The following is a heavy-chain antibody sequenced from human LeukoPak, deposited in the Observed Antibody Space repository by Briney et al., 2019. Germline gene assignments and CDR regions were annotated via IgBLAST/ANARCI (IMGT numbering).Heavy chain of an antibody. Sequence: SETLSLTCTVSGGSISSYYWSWIRQAPGKGLEWIGYIYYSGSTNYNLSLKSRVTISVDTTNNQFSQKLSSVTAADAAVYYCARGGYCSGGSCFFDYWGQGTLGTVSS. D-gene: IGHD2-15*01. J-gene: IGHJ4*02. CDR3: ARGGYCSGGSCFFDY. CDR2: IYYSGST. CDR1: GGSISSYY. V-gene: IGHV4-59*01.